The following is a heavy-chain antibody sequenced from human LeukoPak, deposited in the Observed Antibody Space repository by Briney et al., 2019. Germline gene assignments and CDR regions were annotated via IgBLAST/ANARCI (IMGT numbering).Heavy chain of an antibody. J-gene: IGHJ5*02. Sequence: SQTLSLTCTVSGGSISSGGYYWSWIRQHPGKGLEWIGYIYYSGSTYYNPSLKSRVTISVDTSKNQFSLKLSSVTAADTAVYYCARDASSGINWFDPWGQRTLVTVSS. V-gene: IGHV4-31*03. CDR1: GGSISSGGYY. CDR3: ARDASSGINWFDP. D-gene: IGHD3-22*01. CDR2: IYYSGST.